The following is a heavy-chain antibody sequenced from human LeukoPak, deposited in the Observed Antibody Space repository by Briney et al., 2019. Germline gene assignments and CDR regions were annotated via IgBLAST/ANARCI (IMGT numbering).Heavy chain of an antibody. CDR3: ARFSPGAAFDI. Sequence: SETLSLTCTVSGGSISSRSYYWGWLPQPPGKGLEWIGSIYYSGSTYYNPSLKSRVTISVDTSKNQFSLKLSSVTAADTAVYYCARFSPGAAFDIWGQGTMVTVSS. D-gene: IGHD3-10*01. V-gene: IGHV4-39*01. CDR2: IYYSGST. J-gene: IGHJ3*02. CDR1: GGSISSRSYY.